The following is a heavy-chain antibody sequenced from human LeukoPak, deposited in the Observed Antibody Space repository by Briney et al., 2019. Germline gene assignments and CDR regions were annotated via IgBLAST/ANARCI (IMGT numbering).Heavy chain of an antibody. CDR2: INPSGGST. CDR3: ARGYGDDLDY. D-gene: IGHD4-17*01. Sequence: RASVKVSCKASGYTFTTYYIHWVRQAPGQGLEWMAIINPSGGSTSYAQKFQGRVTMTRDTSTSTVYMELSSLRSEDTAVYYCARGYGDDLDYWGQGTLVTVSS. J-gene: IGHJ4*02. V-gene: IGHV1-46*01. CDR1: GYTFTTYY.